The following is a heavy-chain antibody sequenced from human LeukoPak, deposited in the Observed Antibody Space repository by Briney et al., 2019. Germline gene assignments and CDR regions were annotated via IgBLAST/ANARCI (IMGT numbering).Heavy chain of an antibody. CDR1: GGSISSYY. Sequence: PSGTLSLTCIVSGGSISSYYWSWIRQPPGKGLEWIGDIRYSGSTNYNPSLKSRVTISVDTSKNQFSLKLSSVTAADTAVHYCARVSCGGDCFSATNAFDIWGQGTVVTVSS. CDR3: ARVSCGGDCFSATNAFDI. D-gene: IGHD2-21*02. CDR2: IRYSGST. V-gene: IGHV4-59*01. J-gene: IGHJ3*02.